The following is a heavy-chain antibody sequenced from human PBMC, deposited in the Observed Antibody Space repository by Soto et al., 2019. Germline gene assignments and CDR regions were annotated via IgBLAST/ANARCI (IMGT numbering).Heavy chain of an antibody. V-gene: IGHV3-13*05. J-gene: IGHJ3*02. Sequence: GGSLRLSCAASGFTFSSYDMHWVRQATGKGLEWVSAIGTAGDPYYPGSVKGRFTISRENAKNSLYLQMNGLRAGDTAVYYCARVAPGTGYAFDIWGQGTMVTVSS. CDR1: GFTFSSYD. D-gene: IGHD3-9*01. CDR3: ARVAPGTGYAFDI. CDR2: IGTAGDP.